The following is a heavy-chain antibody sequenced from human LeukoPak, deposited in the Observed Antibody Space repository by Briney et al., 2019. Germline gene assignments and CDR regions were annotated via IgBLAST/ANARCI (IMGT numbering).Heavy chain of an antibody. D-gene: IGHD1-26*01. CDR3: AKGRGWEASYYYYYMDV. CDR2: INGDGSST. J-gene: IGHJ6*03. V-gene: IGHV3-74*01. Sequence: PGGSLRLSCAASGFTFSSYWMHWVRQAPGKGLVWVSRINGDGSSTSYADSVEGRFTISRDNAKNTLYLQMNSLRAEDTAVYYCAKGRGWEASYYYYYMDVWGKGTTVTISS. CDR1: GFTFSSYW.